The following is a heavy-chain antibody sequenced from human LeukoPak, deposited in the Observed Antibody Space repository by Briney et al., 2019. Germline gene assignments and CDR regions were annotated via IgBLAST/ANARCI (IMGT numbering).Heavy chain of an antibody. CDR3: ARDLRSSVVSRFDY. J-gene: IGHJ4*02. CDR2: ISSSGSTI. D-gene: IGHD3-22*01. Sequence: PGGSLRLSCAASGFTFSDYYMSWIRQAPGKGLEWVSYISSSGSTIYYADSVKGRFTISRDNAKNSLYLQMNSLRAEDTAVYYCARDLRSSVVSRFDYWGQGTLVTVSS. CDR1: GFTFSDYY. V-gene: IGHV3-11*04.